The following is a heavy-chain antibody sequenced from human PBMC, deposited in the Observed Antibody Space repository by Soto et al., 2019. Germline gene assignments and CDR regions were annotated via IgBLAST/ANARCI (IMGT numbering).Heavy chain of an antibody. CDR2: IKSKTDGVAR. D-gene: IGHD1-1*01. CDR3: VEGWNDF. V-gene: IGHV3-15*01. Sequence: EVQLVESGGDLVEPGGSLRLSCVTSGFMFSSAGMSWVRQAPGKGLEWVGRIKSKTDGVARDYAAPVNGRFSISRDDSKSTLYLQMNSLRAEDTALYYCVEGWNDFWGQGTLVTVSS. J-gene: IGHJ4*02. CDR1: GFMFSSAG.